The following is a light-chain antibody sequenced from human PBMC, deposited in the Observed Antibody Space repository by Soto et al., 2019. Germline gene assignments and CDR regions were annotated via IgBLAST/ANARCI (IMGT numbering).Light chain of an antibody. J-gene: IGLJ1*01. CDR3: SSYTTSSTLYV. V-gene: IGLV2-14*01. CDR1: SSDVGGYNY. Sequence: QSALTQPPSASGSPGQSVTISCTGTSSDVGGYNYVSWYQQHPGKAPKLMIYEVTNRPSGVSDRFSGSKSGDTASLTISGLQAEDEADYYCSSYTTSSTLYVFGPGTKVTVL. CDR2: EVT.